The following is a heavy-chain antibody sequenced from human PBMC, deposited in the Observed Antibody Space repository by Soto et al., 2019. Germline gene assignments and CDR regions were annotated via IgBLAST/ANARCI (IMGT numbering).Heavy chain of an antibody. V-gene: IGHV3-66*01. CDR3: ARGGDIVVVVAADNAFDI. CDR1: GFTVSSNY. CDR2: SYSGGST. J-gene: IGHJ3*02. D-gene: IGHD2-15*01. Sequence: EVQLVESGGGLVQPGGSLRLSCAASGFTVSSNYMSWVRQAPGKGLEWVSVSYSGGSTYYADSVKGRFTISRDNSKNTLYLQMNSLRAEDTAVYYCARGGDIVVVVAADNAFDIWGQGTMVTVSS.